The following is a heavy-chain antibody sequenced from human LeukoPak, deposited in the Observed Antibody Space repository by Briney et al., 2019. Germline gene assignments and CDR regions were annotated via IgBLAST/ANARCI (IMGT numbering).Heavy chain of an antibody. Sequence: GGSLRLSCAASGFTFSSYAMHWVRQAPGKGLEWVAVISYDGSNKYYADSVKGRFTISRDNSKNTLYLQMNSLRAEDTALYYCARPKEGAFDIWGQGTMVTVSS. CDR1: GFTFSSYA. J-gene: IGHJ3*02. CDR2: ISYDGSNK. CDR3: ARPKEGAFDI. V-gene: IGHV3-30*04.